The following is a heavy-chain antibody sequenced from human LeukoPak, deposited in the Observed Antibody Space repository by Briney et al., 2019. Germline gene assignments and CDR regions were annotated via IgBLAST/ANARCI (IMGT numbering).Heavy chain of an antibody. CDR2: ISGSGGST. V-gene: IGHV3-23*01. J-gene: IGHJ3*02. CDR3: ARSIRYFDWLSPGDAFDI. D-gene: IGHD3-9*01. CDR1: GFTFSSYA. Sequence: GGSLRLSCAASGFTFSSYAMSWVRQAPGKGLEWVSAISGSGGSTYYADSVKGRFTISRDNAKNSLYPQMNSLRAEDTAVYYCARSIRYFDWLSPGDAFDIWGQGTMVTVSS.